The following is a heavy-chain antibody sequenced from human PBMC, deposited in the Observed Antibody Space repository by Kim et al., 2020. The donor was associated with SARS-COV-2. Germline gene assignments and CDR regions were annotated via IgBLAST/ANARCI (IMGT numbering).Heavy chain of an antibody. V-gene: IGHV1-18*01. CDR1: GYTFTSYG. J-gene: IGHJ6*02. D-gene: IGHD6-13*01. CDR2: ISAYNGNT. CDR3: AREGGSSSWYVAYYYYYGMDG. Sequence: ASVKVSCKASGYTFTSYGISWVRQAPGQGLEWMGWISAYNGNTNYAQKLQGRVTMTTDTSTSTAYMELRSLRSDDTAVYYCAREGGSSSWYVAYYYYYGMDGWGQGTTVTVSS.